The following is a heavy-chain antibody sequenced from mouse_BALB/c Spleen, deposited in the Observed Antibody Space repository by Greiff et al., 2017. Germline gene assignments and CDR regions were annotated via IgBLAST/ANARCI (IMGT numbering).Heavy chain of an antibody. CDR2: ISSGSSTI. D-gene: IGHD2-14*01. CDR1: GFTFSSFG. V-gene: IGHV5-17*02. CDR3: AREVRREDYAMDY. Sequence: DVHLVESGGGLVQPGGSRKLSCAASGFTFSSFGMHWVRQAPEKGLEWVAYISSGSSTIYYADTVKGRFTISRDNPKNTLFLQMTSLRSEDTAMYYCAREVRREDYAMDYWGQGTSVTVSS. J-gene: IGHJ4*01.